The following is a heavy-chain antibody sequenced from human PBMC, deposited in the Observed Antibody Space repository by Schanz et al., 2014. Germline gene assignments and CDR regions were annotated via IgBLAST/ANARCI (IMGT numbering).Heavy chain of an antibody. CDR2: ISYSGST. Sequence: QVQLQESGPGLVKPSQTLSLTCTVSGGSIRSGGYSWNWIRQSPGKGLEWIGFISYSGSTYYNPSLKSRVTISVDTSKNQFSLNLSSATAADTAVYYCARDRGHGDLPGDFWGQGTMVTVSS. D-gene: IGHD4-17*01. CDR1: GGSIRSGGYS. V-gene: IGHV4-31*03. J-gene: IGHJ3*01. CDR3: ARDRGHGDLPGDF.